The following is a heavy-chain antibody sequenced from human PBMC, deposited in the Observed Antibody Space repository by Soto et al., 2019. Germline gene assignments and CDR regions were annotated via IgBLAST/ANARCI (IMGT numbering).Heavy chain of an antibody. Sequence: QVTLKESGPVLVKPTETLTLTCAVSGFSPRDSKVGVSWIRQPPGKALEWLAHIFWNGEKSYSTSLERRLTISKDPSKGQVVIPLTNRAPVDTATFFCSHVRQGEGAPSYDYWGRGTLVPVSS. CDR2: IFWNGEK. D-gene: IGHD3-16*01. V-gene: IGHV2-26*01. CDR1: GFSPRDSKVG. J-gene: IGHJ4*02. CDR3: SHVRQGEGAPSYDY.